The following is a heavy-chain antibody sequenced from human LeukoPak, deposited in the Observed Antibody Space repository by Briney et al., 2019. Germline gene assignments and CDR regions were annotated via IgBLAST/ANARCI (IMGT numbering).Heavy chain of an antibody. J-gene: IGHJ4*02. D-gene: IGHD3-16*02. CDR2: ISYDGSNK. CDR3: AKDRGRLGELSSY. Sequence: GGSLRLFCAASGFTFRSYAMSWVRQAQGKGLEWVAVISYDGSNKYYADSVKGRFTISRDNSKNTLYLQMNSLRAEDTAVYYCAKDRGRLGELSSYWGQGTLVTVSS. CDR1: GFTFRSYA. V-gene: IGHV3-30*18.